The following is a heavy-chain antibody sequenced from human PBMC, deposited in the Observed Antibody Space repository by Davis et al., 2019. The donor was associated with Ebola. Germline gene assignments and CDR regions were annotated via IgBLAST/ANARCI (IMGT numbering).Heavy chain of an antibody. V-gene: IGHV3-23*01. J-gene: IGHJ4*02. CDR2: SSGSGGTT. D-gene: IGHD6-13*01. Sequence: PGGSLRLSCAASGFTFSSFAMSWVRQAPGKGLEWASASSGSGGTTYYSDFVKGRFTISRDNGKNTLYLQMNSLRAEDTALYYCAKDLRYNNNWYNLDYWGQGTLVTVSS. CDR1: GFTFSSFA. CDR3: AKDLRYNNNWYNLDY.